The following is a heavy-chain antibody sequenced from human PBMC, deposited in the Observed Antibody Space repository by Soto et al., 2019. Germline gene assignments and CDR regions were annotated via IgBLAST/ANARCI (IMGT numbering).Heavy chain of an antibody. Sequence: PGGSLRLSCAASGFTFSSYWMSWVRQAPGKGLEWVANIKQDGSEKYYVDSVKGRFTISRDNAKNSLYLQMNSLRSEDTALYYCARDRGTIAAAAPDYWGQGTLVTVSS. CDR2: IKQDGSEK. D-gene: IGHD6-13*01. V-gene: IGHV3-7*03. J-gene: IGHJ4*02. CDR1: GFTFSSYW. CDR3: ARDRGTIAAAAPDY.